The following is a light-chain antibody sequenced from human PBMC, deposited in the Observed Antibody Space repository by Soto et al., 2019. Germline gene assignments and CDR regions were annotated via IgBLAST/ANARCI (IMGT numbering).Light chain of an antibody. J-gene: IGLJ3*02. V-gene: IGLV2-14*01. CDR3: SAYTSISTRV. Sequence: QSALTQPASVSGSPGQSITISCTGTSRDVGSYNYVSWYQQHPGKAPKLMIYEVSNRPSGVSNRFSGSKSGNTAALTISGLQYEDEANYYCSAYTSISTRVFGVWTLLTVL. CDR1: SRDVGSYNY. CDR2: EVS.